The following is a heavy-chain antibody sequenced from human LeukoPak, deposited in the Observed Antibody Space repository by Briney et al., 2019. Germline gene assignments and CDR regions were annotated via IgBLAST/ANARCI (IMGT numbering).Heavy chain of an antibody. J-gene: IGHJ4*02. CDR1: GFTVSSNY. V-gene: IGHV3-66*04. Sequence: GGSLRLSCAASGFTVSSNYMSWDRQAPGKGLEWVSVMFTNGDTNYADSVKGRFTISRDSFKNTLYLQMNSLRAEDTAVYFCARRHYDRTGYYYVDWGQGTLVTVSS. CDR2: MFTNGDT. D-gene: IGHD3-22*01. CDR3: ARRHYDRTGYYYVD.